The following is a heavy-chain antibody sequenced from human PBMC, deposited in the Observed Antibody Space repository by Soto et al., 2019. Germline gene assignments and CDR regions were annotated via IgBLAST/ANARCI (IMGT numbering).Heavy chain of an antibody. J-gene: IGHJ4*02. V-gene: IGHV3-74*01. Sequence: EVQVVESGGALVQPGGSLRLSCAASGFTFSNYWMHWVRQVPGEGLVWVSSINNDGSRTWYADSVRGRIAMSRDNARNSVYLQMNSLRAEDTAVYYCGTTFEYWGQGALVTVSS. CDR2: INNDGSRT. CDR3: GTTFEY. D-gene: IGHD1-26*01. CDR1: GFTFSNYW.